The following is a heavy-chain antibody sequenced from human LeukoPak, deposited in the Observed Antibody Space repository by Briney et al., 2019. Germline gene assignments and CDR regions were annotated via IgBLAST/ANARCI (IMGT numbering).Heavy chain of an antibody. CDR2: ISAYNGNT. D-gene: IGHD6-13*01. CDR3: ARATVALIAAAGTLDY. CDR1: GYTFTSYG. Sequence: ASVKVSCKASGYTFTSYGISWVRQAPGQGLEWTGWISAYNGNTNYAQKLQGRVTMTTDTSTSTAYMELRSLRSDDTAVYCCARATVALIAAAGTLDYWGQGTLVTVSS. J-gene: IGHJ4*02. V-gene: IGHV1-18*01.